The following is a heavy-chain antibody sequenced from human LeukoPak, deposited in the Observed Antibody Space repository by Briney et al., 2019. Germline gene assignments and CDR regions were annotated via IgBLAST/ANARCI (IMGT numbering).Heavy chain of an antibody. CDR3: ARGTGTTTEYFDY. V-gene: IGHV3-30-3*01. J-gene: IGHJ4*02. CDR2: ISYDGSNK. CDR1: GFTFSSYA. D-gene: IGHD1-7*01. Sequence: PGRSLRLSCAASGFTFSSYAMHWVRQAPGKGLEWVAVISYDGSNKYYADSVKGRFTISRDNSKNTLYPQMNSLRAEDTAVYYCARGTGTTTEYFDYWGQGTLVTVSS.